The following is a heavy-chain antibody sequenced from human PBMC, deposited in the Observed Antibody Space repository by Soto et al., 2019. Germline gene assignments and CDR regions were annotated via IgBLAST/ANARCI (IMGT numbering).Heavy chain of an antibody. D-gene: IGHD3-16*01. CDR3: AHRVVWQHCHWSLGWFDP. CDR2: IYLDDDK. CDR1: GFSLSTSGVG. J-gene: IGHJ5*02. V-gene: IGHV2-5*02. Sequence: QITLKESGPTLVKTTQTLTLTCTFSGFSLSTSGVGVGWIRQPTGKALEWLALIYLDDDKLYSPSLNNRLTIAKDTYKYLVVLVMTNMDAVDTGTYYCAHRVVWQHCHWSLGWFDPWGQGNLVTVSS.